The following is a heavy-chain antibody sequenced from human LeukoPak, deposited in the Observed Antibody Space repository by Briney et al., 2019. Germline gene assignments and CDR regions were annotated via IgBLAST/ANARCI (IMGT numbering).Heavy chain of an antibody. Sequence: PSETLSLTCAVYGGSFSGYYWSWIRQPPGKGLEWIGEINHSGSTNYNPSLKSRVTISVDTSKNQFSLKLSSVTAADTAVYYCARRSSWHYYYGMDVWGQGTTVTVSS. CDR2: INHSGST. CDR3: ARRSSWHYYYGMDV. V-gene: IGHV4-34*01. CDR1: GGSFSGYY. J-gene: IGHJ6*02. D-gene: IGHD6-13*01.